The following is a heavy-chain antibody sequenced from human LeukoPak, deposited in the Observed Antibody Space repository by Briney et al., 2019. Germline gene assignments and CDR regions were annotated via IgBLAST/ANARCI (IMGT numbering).Heavy chain of an antibody. J-gene: IGHJ4*02. CDR3: ARGEAYYYDSSGYFDY. CDR1: GGSISSYY. D-gene: IGHD3-22*01. CDR2: IYYSGST. V-gene: IGHV4-59*01. Sequence: PSETLSLTCTVSGGSISSYYWSWIRQPPGKGLEWIGYIYYSGSTNYNPSLKSRVTISVDTSKNQFSLKLSSVTAADTAVYYCARGEAYYYDSSGYFDYWGQGTLVTVSS.